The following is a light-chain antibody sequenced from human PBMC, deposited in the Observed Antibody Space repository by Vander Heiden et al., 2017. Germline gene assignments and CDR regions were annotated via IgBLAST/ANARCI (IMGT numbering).Light chain of an antibody. CDR1: SSDVGGYNY. CDR3: SSYTSSSTLE. Sequence: QSALTQPASVSGSPGQSITISCTGTSSDVGGYNYVSWYQQPPGKAPKLMIDDGSKWPAGVSNRFPGSKAGNTASLTISGLQAEDEADYYCSSYTSSSTLEFGGGTKLTVL. V-gene: IGLV2-14*01. J-gene: IGLJ2*01. CDR2: DGS.